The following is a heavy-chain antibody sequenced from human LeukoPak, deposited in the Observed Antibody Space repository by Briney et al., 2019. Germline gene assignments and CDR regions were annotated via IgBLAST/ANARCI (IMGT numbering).Heavy chain of an antibody. D-gene: IGHD6-19*01. V-gene: IGHV4-61*02. J-gene: IGHJ5*02. CDR1: GASISSDTYF. CDR2: ISSAGRT. Sequence: SQTLSLTCSVSGASISSDTYFWSWIRQPAGKGLEWIGRISSAGRTDYNPSLTSRVTISIDTSKNHFSMDLSSVTAADTAVYYCAKGAGPPWFDPWGQGTLVTVSS. CDR3: AKGAGPPWFDP.